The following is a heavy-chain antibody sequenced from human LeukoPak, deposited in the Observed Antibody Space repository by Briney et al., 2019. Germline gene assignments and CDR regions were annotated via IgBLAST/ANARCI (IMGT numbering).Heavy chain of an antibody. CDR1: AYTFSTYL. CDR2: IDPSGGST. CDR3: ARDLGLRGVTNWFDP. D-gene: IGHD3-10*01. J-gene: IGHJ5*02. V-gene: IGHV1-46*01. Sequence: GASVKVSCKASAYTFSTYLLHWVRQAPGQGLEWMGIIDPSGGSTVYARKFQGRVTMTRDASTSTVYMELSSLRSEDTAVYYCARDLGLRGVTNWFDPWGQGTLVTVSS.